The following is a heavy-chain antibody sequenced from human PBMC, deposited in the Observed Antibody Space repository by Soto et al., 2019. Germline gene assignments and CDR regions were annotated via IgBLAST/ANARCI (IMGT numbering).Heavy chain of an antibody. Sequence: ASVEVSWKVSGDTLTELSMHWVRQAPGKGLEWMGGFDPEDGETIYAQKFQGRVTMTEDTSTDTAYMELSSLRSEDTAVYYCATGSPTMTHDLLCYWGQGTLVTVSS. V-gene: IGHV1-24*01. CDR1: GDTLTELS. CDR2: FDPEDGET. CDR3: ATGSPTMTHDLLCY. D-gene: IGHD3-22*01. J-gene: IGHJ4*02.